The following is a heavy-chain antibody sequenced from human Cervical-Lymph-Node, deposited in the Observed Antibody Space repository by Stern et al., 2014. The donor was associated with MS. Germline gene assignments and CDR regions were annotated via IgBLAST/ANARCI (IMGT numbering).Heavy chain of an antibody. J-gene: IGHJ4*02. CDR2: IYYSGST. V-gene: IGHV4-39*01. CDR1: GGSISSSSYY. D-gene: IGHD6-13*01. Sequence: QVQLQESGPGLVKPSETLSLTCTVSGGSISSSSYYWGCIRQPPGKGPEWIGSIYYSGSTYYNPALKSRVTMSVDTSKTQFPLKLSSVTAADTAVYYCARLTSGIAANFDYWGQGTLVTVSS. CDR3: ARLTSGIAANFDY.